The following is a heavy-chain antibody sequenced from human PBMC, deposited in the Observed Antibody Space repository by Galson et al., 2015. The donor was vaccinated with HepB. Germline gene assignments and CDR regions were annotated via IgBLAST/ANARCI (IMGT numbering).Heavy chain of an antibody. J-gene: IGHJ1*01. V-gene: IGHV3-48*01. Sequence: SLRLSCAASGFTFSSYSMNWVRQAPGKGLEWVSYISSSSSTIYYADSVKGRFTISRDNAKNSLYLQMNSLRAEDTAVYYCARDHFTGLYYYDSSGLQHWGQGTLVTVSS. CDR1: GFTFSSYS. D-gene: IGHD3-22*01. CDR2: ISSSSSTI. CDR3: ARDHFTGLYYYDSSGLQH.